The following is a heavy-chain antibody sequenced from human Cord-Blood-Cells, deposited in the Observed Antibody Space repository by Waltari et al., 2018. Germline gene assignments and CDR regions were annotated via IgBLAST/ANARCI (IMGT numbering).Heavy chain of an antibody. CDR3: ARGDFGSGYYANWYFDL. D-gene: IGHD3-3*01. V-gene: IGHV1-69*06. Sequence: QVQLVQSGAEVKKPGSSVKVSCKASGGTFSSYAISWVRQAPGQGLEWMGGIIPIFGTANYAQKFQGIVTITTDKCTSTAYMELSSLRSEDTAVYYCARGDFGSGYYANWYFDLWGRGTLVTVSS. J-gene: IGHJ2*01. CDR2: IIPIFGTA. CDR1: GGTFSSYA.